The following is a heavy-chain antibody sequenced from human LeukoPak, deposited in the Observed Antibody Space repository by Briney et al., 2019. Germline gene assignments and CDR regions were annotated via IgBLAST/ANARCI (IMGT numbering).Heavy chain of an antibody. D-gene: IGHD1-26*01. CDR1: GFTFSSYG. Sequence: GRSLRLSCAASGFTFSSYGMHWVRQAPGKGLEWVAVISYDGSNKYYADSVKGRFTISRDNSKNTLYLQMNSLRAEDTAVYYCAKDQGDSLVGATEGFGYWGQGTLVTVSS. V-gene: IGHV3-30*18. J-gene: IGHJ4*02. CDR2: ISYDGSNK. CDR3: AKDQGDSLVGATEGFGY.